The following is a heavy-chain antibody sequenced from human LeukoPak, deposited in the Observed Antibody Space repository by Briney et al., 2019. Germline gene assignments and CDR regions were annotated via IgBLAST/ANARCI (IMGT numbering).Heavy chain of an antibody. CDR1: GGSISSYY. CDR3: ARQKRGDGYNFFDY. V-gene: IGHV4-4*07. D-gene: IGHD5-24*01. Sequence: PSETLSLTCTVSGGSISSYYWSWIRQPAEKGLEWIGRIYTSGRTNYNPSLKSRVTMSVDTSKNQFSLKLSSVTAADTAVYYCARQKRGDGYNFFDYWGQGTLVTVSS. CDR2: IYTSGRT. J-gene: IGHJ4*02.